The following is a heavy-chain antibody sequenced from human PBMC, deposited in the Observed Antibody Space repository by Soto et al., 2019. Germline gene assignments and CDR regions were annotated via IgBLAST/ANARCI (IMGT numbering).Heavy chain of an antibody. CDR1: GGSIISNSCF. D-gene: IGHD2-8*02. J-gene: IGHJ4*02. CDR2: IYYSGTT. Sequence: PSETLSLTCAVAGGSIISNSCFWAWIRQPPGKGLEWIGSIYYSGTTYYNPSLKSRVTISVDRSKNQFSLKLSSVTAADTAVYYCARDKITGLFDYWGQGTLVTVSS. V-gene: IGHV4-39*02. CDR3: ARDKITGLFDY.